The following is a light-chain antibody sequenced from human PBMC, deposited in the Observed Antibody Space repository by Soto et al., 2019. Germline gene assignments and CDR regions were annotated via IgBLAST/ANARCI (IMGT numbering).Light chain of an antibody. V-gene: IGKV1-39*01. CDR2: AAS. J-gene: IGKJ5*01. CDR3: QQSYSTLPIP. Sequence: DIQMTQSPSSLSASVGDRVSITCRTSQSISGYLNWDRHKPGKAHTLMIYAASTLQSGVPSRFSCSGSGTDFTLTISNLQPEDFATYVCQQSYSTLPIPFGQGTRLEIK. CDR1: QSISGY.